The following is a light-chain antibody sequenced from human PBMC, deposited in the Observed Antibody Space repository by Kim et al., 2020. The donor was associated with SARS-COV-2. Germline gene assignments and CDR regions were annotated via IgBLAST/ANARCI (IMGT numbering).Light chain of an antibody. CDR2: GKN. J-gene: IGLJ3*02. CDR1: SLRSYY. V-gene: IGLV3-19*01. CDR3: NSRDSSGNHLV. Sequence: SSELTQDPAVSVALGQTVRITCQGDSLRSYYASWYQQKPGQAPLLVIYGKNNRPSGIPDRFSGFSSGNTASLTITGAQAEDGADYYCNSRDSSGNHLVFGGGTQLTVL.